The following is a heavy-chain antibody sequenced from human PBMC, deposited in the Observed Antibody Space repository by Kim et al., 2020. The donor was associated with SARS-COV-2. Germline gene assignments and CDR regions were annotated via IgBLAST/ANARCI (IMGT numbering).Heavy chain of an antibody. V-gene: IGHV3-9*01. D-gene: IGHD6-6*01. CDR3: AKGDRSSSWHYYYGMDV. CDR2: ISWNSGSI. J-gene: IGHJ6*02. Sequence: GGSLRLSCAASGFTFDDYAMHWVRQAPGKGLEWVSGISWNSGSIGYADSVKGRFTISRDNAKNSLYLQMNSLRAEDTALYYCAKGDRSSSWHYYYGMDVWGQGTTVTVSS. CDR1: GFTFDDYA.